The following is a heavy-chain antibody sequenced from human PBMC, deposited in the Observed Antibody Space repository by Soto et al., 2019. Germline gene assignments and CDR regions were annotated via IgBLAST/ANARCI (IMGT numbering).Heavy chain of an antibody. CDR3: AKDVSSGWYNWFDH. CDR1: GFTFSIYA. Sequence: PGGSLRLSCAPSGFTFSIYAMSWVRHAPGKGLEWVSAISGSGGSTYYADSVKGRFTISRDNSKNTLYLQMNSLRAEDTAVYYCAKDVSSGWYNWFDHWGQGTLVTVSS. V-gene: IGHV3-23*01. D-gene: IGHD6-19*01. CDR2: ISGSGGST. J-gene: IGHJ5*02.